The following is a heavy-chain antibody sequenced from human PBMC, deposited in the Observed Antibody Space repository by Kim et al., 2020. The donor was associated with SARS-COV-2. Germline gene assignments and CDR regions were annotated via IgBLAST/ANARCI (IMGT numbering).Heavy chain of an antibody. D-gene: IGHD3-10*01. CDR1: GYTFTSYA. CDR3: ARDPSPPQLLWFWELFDAFDI. CDR2: INTNTGNP. J-gene: IGHJ3*02. Sequence: ASVKVSCKASGYTFTSYAMNWVRQAPGQGLEWMGWINTNTGNPTYAQGFTGRFVFSLDTSVSTAYLQISSLKAEDTAVYYCARDPSPPQLLWFWELFDAFDIWGQGTMVTVSS. V-gene: IGHV7-4-1*02.